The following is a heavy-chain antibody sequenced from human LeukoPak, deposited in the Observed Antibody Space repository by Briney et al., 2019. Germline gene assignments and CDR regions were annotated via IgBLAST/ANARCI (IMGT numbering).Heavy chain of an antibody. CDR3: ARADYDFWSGYSWFDY. J-gene: IGHJ4*02. V-gene: IGHV3-53*01. CDR1: GFTVSSNY. Sequence: GGSLRLSCAASGFTVSSNYMSWVRQAPGKGLEWVSVIYSGGSTYYADSVKGRFTISRDNSKNTLYLQMNSLRAEDTAVYYCARADYDFWSGYSWFDYWGQGTLVTVSS. CDR2: IYSGGST. D-gene: IGHD3-3*01.